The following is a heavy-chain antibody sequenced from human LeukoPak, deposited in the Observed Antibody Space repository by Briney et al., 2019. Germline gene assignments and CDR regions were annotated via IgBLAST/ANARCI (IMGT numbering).Heavy chain of an antibody. D-gene: IGHD3-16*01. CDR2: IYYSGST. V-gene: IGHV4-61*01. Sequence: SETLSLTCTVSGGSVSSGSYYWSWIRQPPGKGLEWIGYIYYSGSTNHNPSLKSRVTISVDTSKNQFSLKLSSVTAADTAVYYCARGAAPGGFDYWGQGTLVTVSS. CDR3: ARGAAPGGFDY. J-gene: IGHJ4*02. CDR1: GGSVSSGSYY.